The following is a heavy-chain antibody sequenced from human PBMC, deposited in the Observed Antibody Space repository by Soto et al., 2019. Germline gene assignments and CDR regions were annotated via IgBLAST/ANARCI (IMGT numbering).Heavy chain of an antibody. CDR3: ARDSTDTLIVAAFDI. CDR2: IWYDGSNK. V-gene: IGHV3-33*01. D-gene: IGHD5-18*01. Sequence: QVQLVESGGGVVQPGRSLRLSCAASGFTFSSYGMHWVRQAPGKGLEWVAVIWYDGSNKYYADSVKGRFTISRDNSKNTLYLQMNSLRAEDTAVYYCARDSTDTLIVAAFDIWGQGTMVTVSS. CDR1: GFTFSSYG. J-gene: IGHJ3*02.